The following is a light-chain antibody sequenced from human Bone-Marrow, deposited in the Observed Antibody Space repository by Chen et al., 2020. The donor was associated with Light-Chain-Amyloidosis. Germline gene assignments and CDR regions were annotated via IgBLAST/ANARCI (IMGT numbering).Light chain of an antibody. CDR3: QQRNNWPLT. CDR1: QNINNN. V-gene: IGKV3-15*01. CDR2: GAS. Sequence: EIVMTRSPATLSVSPGESATLSCRASQNINNNFAWYQQKPGQAPRLLMHGASTRATGIPARFSGSGSGTEFTLTISSLQPEDFAVYYCQQRNNWPLTFGGGTKVEI. J-gene: IGKJ4*01.